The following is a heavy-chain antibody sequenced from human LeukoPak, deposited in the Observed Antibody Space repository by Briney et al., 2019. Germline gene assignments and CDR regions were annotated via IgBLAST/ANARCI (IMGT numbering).Heavy chain of an antibody. J-gene: IGHJ4*02. CDR1: GFTFSNAW. Sequence: GGSLRLSCAASGFTFSNAWMSWVRQAPGKGLEWVGRIKSKTDGGTTDYAAPVKGRFTISRDDSKNTLYLQMNSLKTEDTAVYYCTTFPRVSGSYPPFDYWGQGTLVTVSS. D-gene: IGHD1-26*01. CDR2: IKSKTDGGTT. CDR3: TTFPRVSGSYPPFDY. V-gene: IGHV3-15*01.